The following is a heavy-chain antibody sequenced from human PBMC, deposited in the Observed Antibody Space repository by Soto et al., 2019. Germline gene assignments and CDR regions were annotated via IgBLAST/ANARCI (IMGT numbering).Heavy chain of an antibody. Sequence: QVQLVQSGAEVKKPGASLKVSCKASGYTFTNYAISWVRQAPGQGLEWMGWISAYNGNTDYSQKVQGRVTMTTDTSTSTAYMELRSLRSDDTAVYYCARESGSWSYYPFDYWGQGTLVTVSS. V-gene: IGHV1-18*01. CDR1: GYTFTNYA. J-gene: IGHJ4*02. CDR2: ISAYNGNT. CDR3: ARESGSWSYYPFDY. D-gene: IGHD3-10*01.